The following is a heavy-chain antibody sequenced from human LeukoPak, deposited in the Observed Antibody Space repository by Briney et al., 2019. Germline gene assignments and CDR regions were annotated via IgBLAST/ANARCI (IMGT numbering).Heavy chain of an antibody. CDR2: IHNSGTT. D-gene: IGHD3-10*01. V-gene: IGHV4-34*01. CDR3: ARRYYYNLGSFPFDF. CDR1: GGPFSGYF. J-gene: IGHJ4*02. Sequence: SETLSLTCAVSGGPFSGYFWSWIRQPPGKGLEWIGEIHNSGTTNYNPSLNSRVTISEDPSKNQIYLNLRSVTAADTAVYYCARRYYYNLGSFPFDFWGQGTLVTVSS.